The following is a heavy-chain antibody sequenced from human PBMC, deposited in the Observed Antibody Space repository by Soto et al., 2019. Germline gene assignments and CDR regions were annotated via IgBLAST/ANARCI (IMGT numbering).Heavy chain of an antibody. CDR1: GYTFTSYG. J-gene: IGHJ4*02. CDR3: ARGRYGDY. Sequence: QVHLVQSGAEVKKPGASVKVSCKGSGYTFTSYGNTWVRQAPGQGREWMGWISAQNGNTNYAQKLQGRVTVTRDTSTSTAYMELRSLRSDDTAVYYCARGRYGDYWGQGALVTVSS. D-gene: IGHD1-1*01. CDR2: ISAQNGNT. V-gene: IGHV1-18*01.